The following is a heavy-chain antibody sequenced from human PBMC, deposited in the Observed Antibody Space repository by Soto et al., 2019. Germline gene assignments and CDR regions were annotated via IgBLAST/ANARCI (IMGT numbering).Heavy chain of an antibody. CDR3: ANFEVAFAHY. Sequence: QVQLVQSGAEVKKPGASVKVSCKASGYTFSGYHLHWVRQALGQGLEWMGWINCNSGGTKSAQKFQGRVTMTRDTSINTAYLELSRLTSDDTAVYYCANFEVAFAHYWGQGTLVTVSS. J-gene: IGHJ4*02. CDR1: GYTFSGYH. V-gene: IGHV1-2*02. CDR2: INCNSGGT. D-gene: IGHD3-3*01.